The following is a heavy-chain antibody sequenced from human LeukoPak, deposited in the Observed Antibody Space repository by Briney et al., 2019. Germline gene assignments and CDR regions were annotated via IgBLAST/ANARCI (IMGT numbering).Heavy chain of an antibody. D-gene: IGHD6-19*01. Sequence: GGSLRLSCAASGFTFSNNWMGWVRQAPGKGLEWVANIKQDGSETYYVDSVKGRFTISRDNAKNSLYLQMSSLRAEDTAVYYCAKWGYSSGWPYFDYWGQGTLVTVSS. CDR1: GFTFSNNW. CDR2: IKQDGSET. J-gene: IGHJ4*02. CDR3: AKWGYSSGWPYFDY. V-gene: IGHV3-7*02.